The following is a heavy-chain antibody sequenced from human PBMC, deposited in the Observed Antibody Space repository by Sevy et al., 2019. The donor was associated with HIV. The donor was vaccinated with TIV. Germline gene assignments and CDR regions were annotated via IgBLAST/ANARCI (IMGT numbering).Heavy chain of an antibody. CDR1: GFTFSSYG. CDR3: AKEAPGAAGLFDY. CDR2: VSYDGSNK. J-gene: IGHJ4*02. V-gene: IGHV3-30*18. Sequence: GGSLRLSCAASGFTFSSYGMHWVRQAPGKGLEWVAVVSYDGSNKYYADSVKGRFTISRDNSKNTLYLQMNSLRAEDRAVYYCAKEAPGAAGLFDYWGQGTLVTVSS. D-gene: IGHD6-13*01.